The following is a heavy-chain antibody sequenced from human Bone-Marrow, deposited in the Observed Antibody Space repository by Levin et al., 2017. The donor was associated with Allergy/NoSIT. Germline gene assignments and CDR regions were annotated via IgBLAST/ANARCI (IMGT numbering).Heavy chain of an antibody. CDR2: IIPIFGTA. V-gene: IGHV1-69*13. Sequence: SVKVSCKASGGTFSSYAISWVRQAPGQGLEWMGGIIPIFGTANYAQKFQGRVTITADESTSTAYMELSSLRSEDTAVYYCARELAAEQQLVRSYYYYGMDVWGQGTTVTVSS. D-gene: IGHD6-13*01. J-gene: IGHJ6*02. CDR1: GGTFSSYA. CDR3: ARELAAEQQLVRSYYYYGMDV.